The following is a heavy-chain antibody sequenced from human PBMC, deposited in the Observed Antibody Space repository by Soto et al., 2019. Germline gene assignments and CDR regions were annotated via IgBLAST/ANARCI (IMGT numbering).Heavy chain of an antibody. CDR2: IHNSSSTI. CDR1: GFTFSSYS. D-gene: IGHD2-2*01. Sequence: EVQLVESGGGLVQPGESLRLSCAASGFTFSSYSMNWVRQAPGKGLEWVSYIHNSSSTIYYADSVRGRFTISRDNAKNSLYLQMNSLRDEDTAVYYCARGVQIIVLLPAAIDYWVQGTLVTVSS. V-gene: IGHV3-48*02. J-gene: IGHJ4*02. CDR3: ARGVQIIVLLPAAIDY.